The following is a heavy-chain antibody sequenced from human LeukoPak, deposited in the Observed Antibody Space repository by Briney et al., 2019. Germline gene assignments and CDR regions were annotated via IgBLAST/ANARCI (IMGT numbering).Heavy chain of an antibody. D-gene: IGHD3-22*01. Sequence: GASVKVSCKASGGTFSSYAISWVRQAPGQGLEWMGGIIPIFGTANYAQKFQGRVTITTDESTSTAYMELSSLRSEDTAVYYCARDLDDSSGYYAACFDIWGQGTMVTVSS. J-gene: IGHJ3*02. CDR2: IIPIFGTA. CDR3: ARDLDDSSGYYAACFDI. V-gene: IGHV1-69*05. CDR1: GGTFSSYA.